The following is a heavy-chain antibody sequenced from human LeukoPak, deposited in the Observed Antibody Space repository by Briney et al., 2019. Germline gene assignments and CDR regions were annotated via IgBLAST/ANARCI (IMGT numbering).Heavy chain of an antibody. J-gene: IGHJ4*02. CDR2: ISSSSSYI. V-gene: IGHV3-21*04. CDR1: GFTFSSYS. CDR3: AKDRELQQLVFDY. Sequence: KPGGSLRLSCAASGFTFSSYSMNWVRQAPGKGLEWVSSISSSSSYIYYADSVKGRFTISRDNAKNSLYLQMNSLRAEDTAVYYCAKDRELQQLVFDYWGQGTLVTVSS. D-gene: IGHD6-13*01.